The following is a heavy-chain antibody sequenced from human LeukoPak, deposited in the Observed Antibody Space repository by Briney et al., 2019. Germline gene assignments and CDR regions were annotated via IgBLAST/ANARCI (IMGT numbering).Heavy chain of an antibody. J-gene: IGHJ4*02. V-gene: IGHV3-23*01. CDR3: AKWGDYDVLTGHYVSDY. Sequence: GGSLRLSCAASGFTFSNYAMSWVRQAPGKGLEWVSAITGSGGNTYYADSVKGRFTISRDNSKNTVFLQMNSLRAEDTVVYYCAKWGDYDVLTGHYVSDYWGQGTLVTVSS. D-gene: IGHD3-9*01. CDR1: GFTFSNYA. CDR2: ITGSGGNT.